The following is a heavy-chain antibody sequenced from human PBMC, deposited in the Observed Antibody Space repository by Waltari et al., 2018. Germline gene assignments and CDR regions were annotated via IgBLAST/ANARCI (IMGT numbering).Heavy chain of an antibody. CDR2: ISGSGGST. Sequence: VQLQQWGAGLLKPSETLSLTCAVYGGSFSGYYWSWIRQAPGKGLEWVSAISGSGGSTYYADSVKGRFTISRDNSKNTLYLQMNSLRAEDTAVYYCAKDPPSGYLLPFDYWGQGTLVTVSS. V-gene: IGHV3-23*01. CDR3: AKDPPSGYLLPFDY. J-gene: IGHJ4*02. D-gene: IGHD2-15*01. CDR1: GGSFSGYY.